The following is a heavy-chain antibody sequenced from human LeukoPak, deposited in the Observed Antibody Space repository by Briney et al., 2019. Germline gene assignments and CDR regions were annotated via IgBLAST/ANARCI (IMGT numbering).Heavy chain of an antibody. D-gene: IGHD3-22*01. J-gene: IGHJ3*02. CDR2: ISAYNGNT. CDR3: ARDLDSVVYDSSGYYYLDAFDI. CDR1: GYTFTNYG. Sequence: ASVKVSCKASGYTFTNYGITWVRQAPGQGLEWMGWISAYNGNTNFAQKLQGRVTLTTDTSTSTAYMELRSLRSDDTAVYYCARDLDSVVYDSSGYYYLDAFDIWGQGTMVTVSS. V-gene: IGHV1-18*01.